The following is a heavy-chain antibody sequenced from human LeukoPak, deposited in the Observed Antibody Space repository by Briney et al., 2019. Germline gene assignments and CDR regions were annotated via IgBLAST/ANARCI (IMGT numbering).Heavy chain of an antibody. CDR2: TYYRSKWYN. V-gene: IGHV6-1*01. CDR1: GDSVSSNSAA. D-gene: IGHD6-6*01. J-gene: IGHJ4*02. CDR3: AREEYSSSGSSDPYYFDY. Sequence: SQTLSLTCAISGDSVSSNSAAWNWIRQSPSRGLEWLGRTYYRSKWYNDYAVSVKSRITINPDTSKNQFSLQLNSVTPEDTAVYYCAREEYSSSGSSDPYYFDYWGQGTLVTVSS.